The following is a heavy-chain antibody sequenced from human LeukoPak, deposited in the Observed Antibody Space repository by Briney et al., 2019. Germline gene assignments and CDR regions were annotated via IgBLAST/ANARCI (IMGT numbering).Heavy chain of an antibody. Sequence: GGSLRLSCAASGFTFSSYAMSWVRQAPGKGLEWVSAISGSGGSTYYADSVKGRFTISRDNSKNTLYLQMNSLRAEDTAVYYCPRTGYSSGWVYYFDYWGQGTLVTVSS. J-gene: IGHJ4*02. CDR1: GFTFSSYA. D-gene: IGHD6-19*01. V-gene: IGHV3-23*01. CDR3: PRTGYSSGWVYYFDY. CDR2: ISGSGGST.